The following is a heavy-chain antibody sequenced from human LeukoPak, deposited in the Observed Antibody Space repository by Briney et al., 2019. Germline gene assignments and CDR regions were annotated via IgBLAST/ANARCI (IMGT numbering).Heavy chain of an antibody. J-gene: IGHJ4*02. CDR1: GYTFTGYY. Sequence: ASVKVSCKASGYTFTGYYMHWVRQAPGQGLEWMGWINPNSGGTNYAQKFQGRVTMTRDTFISTAYMELSRLRSDDTAVYYCARERDILTGYYDYWGQGTLVTVSS. CDR2: INPNSGGT. D-gene: IGHD3-9*01. V-gene: IGHV1-2*02. CDR3: ARERDILTGYYDY.